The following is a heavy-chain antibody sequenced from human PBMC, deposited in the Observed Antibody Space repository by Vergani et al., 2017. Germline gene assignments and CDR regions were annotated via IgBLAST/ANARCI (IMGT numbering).Heavy chain of an antibody. V-gene: IGHV4-30-2*01. CDR2: IYHSGST. D-gene: IGHD6-13*01. J-gene: IGHJ6*03. CDR3: ARHKEQLVPGNYYYYYYMDV. CDR1: GGSISSGGYS. Sequence: QLQLQESGSGLVKPSQTLSLTCAVSGGSISSGGYSWSWIRQPPGKGLEWIGYIYHSGSTYYNPSLKSRVTISVDRSKNQFSLKLSSVTAADTAVYYCARHKEQLVPGNYYYYYYMDVWGKGTTVTVSS.